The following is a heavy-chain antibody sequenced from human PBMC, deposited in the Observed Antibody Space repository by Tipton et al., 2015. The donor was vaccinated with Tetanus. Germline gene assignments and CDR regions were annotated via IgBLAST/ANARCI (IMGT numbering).Heavy chain of an antibody. V-gene: IGHV3-30*04. J-gene: IGHJ4*02. CDR3: AREGGVYDSSGYYLIFDY. CDR1: GFTFSSYA. CDR2: ISYDGSNK. D-gene: IGHD3-22*01. Sequence: SLRLSCAASGFTFSSYAMHCVRQAPGKGLEWVAVISYDGSNKYYADSVKGRSTISRDNSKNTLYLQMNSLRAEDTAVYYCAREGGVYDSSGYYLIFDYWGQGTLVTVSS.